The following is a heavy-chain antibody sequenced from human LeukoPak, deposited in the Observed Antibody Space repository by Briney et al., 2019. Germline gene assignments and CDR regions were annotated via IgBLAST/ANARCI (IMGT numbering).Heavy chain of an antibody. CDR3: AKERGNPFDY. Sequence: GGSLRLSCAVSGFTFSSHAMSWVRQAPGKGLEWVSSITISGDNTLYADSVKGRFTISRDNSKNTLYLQMNSLRAEDTAVYYCAKERGNPFDYWGQGTLVTVSS. D-gene: IGHD4-23*01. CDR1: GFTFSSHA. V-gene: IGHV3-23*01. J-gene: IGHJ4*02. CDR2: ITISGDNT.